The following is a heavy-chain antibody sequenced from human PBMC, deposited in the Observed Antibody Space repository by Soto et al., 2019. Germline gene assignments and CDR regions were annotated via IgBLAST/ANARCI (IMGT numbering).Heavy chain of an antibody. J-gene: IGHJ5*02. CDR3: ARIPCGNYYTENFFDP. D-gene: IGHD3-22*01. Sequence: SGPTLVNPTQTLTLTCTFSGFSLTTNGMCLSWIRQPPGKALEWLALIDWDDNTYYSTSLNNRLTLSKDTSKNQVVLLVRHMGPVDTATYYCARIPCGNYYTENFFDPWGQGIPVTISS. V-gene: IGHV2-70*01. CDR1: GFSLTTNGMC. CDR2: IDWDDNT.